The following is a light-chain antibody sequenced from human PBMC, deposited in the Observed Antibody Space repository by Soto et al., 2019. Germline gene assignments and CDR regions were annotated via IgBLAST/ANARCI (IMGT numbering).Light chain of an antibody. V-gene: IGKV1-5*03. J-gene: IGKJ1*01. CDR3: QQYNNYPWT. CDR2: KAS. Sequence: DIQMTQSPSTLSASVGDRVTITCRASQSISSWLAWYQQKPGKAPKLLIYKASSFESGVPSRFRGSGSGTEFTLTSSSLQPDDFATYYCQQYNNYPWTFGQGTKV. CDR1: QSISSW.